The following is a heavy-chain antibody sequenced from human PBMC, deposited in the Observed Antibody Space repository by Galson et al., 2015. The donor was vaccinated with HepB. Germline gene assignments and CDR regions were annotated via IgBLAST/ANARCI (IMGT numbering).Heavy chain of an antibody. Sequence: SLRLSCAASGFTFSSYGMHWVRQAPGKGLEWVAVISYDGSNKYYADSVKGRFTISRDNSKNTLYLQMNSLRAEDTAVYYCAKDRGVWFGDLEGWGQGTLVTVSS. CDR2: ISYDGSNK. D-gene: IGHD3-10*01. J-gene: IGHJ4*02. V-gene: IGHV3-30*18. CDR1: GFTFSSYG. CDR3: AKDRGVWFGDLEG.